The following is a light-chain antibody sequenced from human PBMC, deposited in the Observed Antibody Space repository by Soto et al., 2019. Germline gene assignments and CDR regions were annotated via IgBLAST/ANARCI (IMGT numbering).Light chain of an antibody. J-gene: IGKJ1*01. V-gene: IGKV1-5*01. Sequence: DIQMTHSPSTLSASVGDRVTITCRASQSISSWLAWYQQKPGKAPKLLIYDASSLESGVPSRFSVSGSGTEFTLTISSLQHDDFATYYCQHYNSYSEAFGQGTKVDIK. CDR1: QSISSW. CDR2: DAS. CDR3: QHYNSYSEA.